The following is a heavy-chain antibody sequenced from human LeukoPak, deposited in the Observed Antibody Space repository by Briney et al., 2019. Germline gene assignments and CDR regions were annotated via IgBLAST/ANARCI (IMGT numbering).Heavy chain of an antibody. CDR3: ARVPYYYDSSGYYDGAFDI. Sequence: SETLSLTCTVSGGSVSSGSYYWSWIRQPPWKGLEWIGYIYYSGSTNYNPSLKSRVTISVDTSKNQFSLKLSSVTAVAAAVYSCARVPYYYDSSGYYDGAFDIWGQGTMVTVSS. CDR2: IYYSGST. D-gene: IGHD3-22*01. J-gene: IGHJ3*02. CDR1: GGSVSSGSYY. V-gene: IGHV4-61*01.